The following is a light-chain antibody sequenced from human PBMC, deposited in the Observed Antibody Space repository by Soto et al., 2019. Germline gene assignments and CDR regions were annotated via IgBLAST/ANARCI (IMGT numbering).Light chain of an antibody. CDR3: QQYDRWPLT. CDR1: QSVSST. CDR2: GAS. J-gene: IGKJ4*01. Sequence: EIVVTQSPATLSVYPGERATLSCRASQSVSSTLAWYQQKPGQAPRLLIYGASTRATGIPARFSGSGSGTEFTLTISSLQSEDVAVYYCQQYDRWPLTFGGGTKVEI. V-gene: IGKV3-15*01.